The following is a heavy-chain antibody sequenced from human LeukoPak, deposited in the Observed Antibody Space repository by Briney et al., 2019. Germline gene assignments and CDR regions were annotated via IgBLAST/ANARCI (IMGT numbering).Heavy chain of an antibody. CDR3: ARHAAAYYYDSSGYELGYFDY. CDR1: GGSFSGYY. Sequence: PSETLSLTCAVYGGSFSGYYWSWIRQPPGKGLEWIGEINHSGSTNYNPSLKSRVTISVDTSKNQFSLKLSSVTAADTAVYYCARHAAAYYYDSSGYELGYFDYWGQGTLVTVSS. D-gene: IGHD3-22*01. CDR2: INHSGST. J-gene: IGHJ4*02. V-gene: IGHV4-34*01.